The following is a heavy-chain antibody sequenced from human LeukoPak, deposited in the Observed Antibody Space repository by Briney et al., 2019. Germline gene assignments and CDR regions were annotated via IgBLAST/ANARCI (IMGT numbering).Heavy chain of an antibody. J-gene: IGHJ4*02. Sequence: GGSLRLSCAASGFTFSSYAMIWVRQAPGKGLEWVSAISGSGGSTYYADSVKGRFTISRDNSKNTLYLQMNSLRAEDTPVYYCAKNSRWITMVRGVLDYWGQGTLVTVSS. CDR3: AKNSRWITMVRGVLDY. CDR2: ISGSGGST. CDR1: GFTFSSYA. V-gene: IGHV3-23*01. D-gene: IGHD3-10*01.